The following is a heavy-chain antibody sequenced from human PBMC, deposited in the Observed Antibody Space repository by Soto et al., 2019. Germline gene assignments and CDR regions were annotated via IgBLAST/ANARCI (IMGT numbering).Heavy chain of an antibody. CDR2: IYYSGST. CDR1: GGSISSGGYY. D-gene: IGHD3-10*01. J-gene: IGHJ6*02. CDR3: ARGSSSGSYYMGYYYYYGMDV. V-gene: IGHV4-61*08. Sequence: PSETLSLTCPVSGGSISSGGYYWSWIRQHPGKGLEWIGYIYYSGSTNYNPSLKSRVTISVDTSKNQFSLKLSSVTAADTAVYYCARGSSSGSYYMGYYYYYGMDVWGQGTTVTVSS.